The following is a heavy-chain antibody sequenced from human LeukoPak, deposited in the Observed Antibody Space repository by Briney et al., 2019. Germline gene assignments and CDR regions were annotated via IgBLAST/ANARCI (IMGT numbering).Heavy chain of an antibody. Sequence: GGSLRLSCAASGFTFTNYAMNWVRQAPGKGLEWVSTISGSGSPTFYADSVKGRFTISRDNSNNTLFLQMNSLRAEDTALYYCAKDRGHGTVVDYYYYYGMDVWGQGTTVTVSS. D-gene: IGHD4-23*01. V-gene: IGHV3-23*01. CDR2: ISGSGSPT. CDR3: AKDRGHGTVVDYYYYYGMDV. J-gene: IGHJ6*02. CDR1: GFTFTNYA.